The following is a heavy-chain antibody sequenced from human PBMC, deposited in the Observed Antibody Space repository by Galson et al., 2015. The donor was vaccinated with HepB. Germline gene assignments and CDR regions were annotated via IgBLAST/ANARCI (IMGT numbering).Heavy chain of an antibody. CDR2: IRSKAYGGTT. CDR1: GFTFGDYA. D-gene: IGHD5-18*01. CDR3: TRALEGPIVSYGYGPFDY. V-gene: IGHV3-49*03. J-gene: IGHJ4*02. Sequence: SLRLSCAASGFTFGDYAMSWFRQAPGKGLEWVGFIRSKAYGGTTEYAASVKGRFTISRDDSKSIAYLQMNSLKTEDTAVYYCTRALEGPIVSYGYGPFDYWGQGTLVTVSS.